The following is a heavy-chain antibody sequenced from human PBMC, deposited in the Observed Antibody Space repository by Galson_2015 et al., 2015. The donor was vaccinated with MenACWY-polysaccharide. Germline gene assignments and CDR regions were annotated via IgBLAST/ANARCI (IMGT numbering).Heavy chain of an antibody. Sequence: ETLSLTCTVSGGSISSYYWSWIRQPPGKGLEWIGYIYYSGSTNYNPSLKSRVTISVDTSKNQFSLKLSSVTAADTAVYYCARRVGYCRGGSCYSGKDWFDPWGQGTLVTVSS. J-gene: IGHJ5*02. CDR2: IYYSGST. D-gene: IGHD2-15*01. CDR1: GGSISSYY. CDR3: ARRVGYCRGGSCYSGKDWFDP. V-gene: IGHV4-59*08.